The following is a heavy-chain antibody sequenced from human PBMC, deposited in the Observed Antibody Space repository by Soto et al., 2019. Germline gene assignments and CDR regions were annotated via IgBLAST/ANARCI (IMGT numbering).Heavy chain of an antibody. Sequence: GGSLRLSCAASGFTFDDYAMHWVRQAPGKGLEWVSLISGDGGSTYYADSVKDRFTISRDNSKNSLYLQMNSLRTEDTALYYCAKGGYSGYEYAFDIWGQGTMVTVSS. J-gene: IGHJ3*02. V-gene: IGHV3-43*02. CDR2: ISGDGGST. CDR3: AKGGYSGYEYAFDI. CDR1: GFTFDDYA. D-gene: IGHD5-12*01.